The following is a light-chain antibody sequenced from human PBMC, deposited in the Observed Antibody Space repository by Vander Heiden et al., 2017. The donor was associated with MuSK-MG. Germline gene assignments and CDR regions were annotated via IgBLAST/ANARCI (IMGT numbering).Light chain of an antibody. CDR1: QGISSY. Sequence: AIRMTQSPSSFSASTGDRVTITCRASQGISSYLAWYQQKPGKAPKLLIYAASTLQSGVPSRLSGSGSGTDFTLTISCLQSEDFATYYCQQYDSYPRTFGQGTKVEIK. V-gene: IGKV1-8*01. J-gene: IGKJ1*01. CDR3: QQYDSYPRT. CDR2: AAS.